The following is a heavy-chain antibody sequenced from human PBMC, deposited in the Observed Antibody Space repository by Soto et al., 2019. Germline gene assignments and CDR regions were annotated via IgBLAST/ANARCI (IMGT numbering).Heavy chain of an antibody. CDR2: ISSSSSTI. Sequence: GGSLRLSCAASGFTFSSYSMNWVRQAPGKGLEWVSYISSSSSTIYYADSVKGRFTISRDNAKNSLYLQMNSLRAEDTAVYYCAREEEESRGGDPMSPKTYYYYYYMDVWGKGTTVTVSS. J-gene: IGHJ6*03. V-gene: IGHV3-48*01. CDR1: GFTFSSYS. D-gene: IGHD3-16*01. CDR3: AREEEESRGGDPMSPKTYYYYYYMDV.